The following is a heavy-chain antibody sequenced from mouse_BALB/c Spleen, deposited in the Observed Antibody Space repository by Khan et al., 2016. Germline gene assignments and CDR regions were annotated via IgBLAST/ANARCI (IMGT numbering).Heavy chain of an antibody. D-gene: IGHD4-1*01. V-gene: IGHV3-2*02. CDR2: ISYSGSP. CDR1: GYSITSDYA. J-gene: IGHJ3*01. Sequence: EVQLQESGPGLVKPSQSLSLTCTVTGYSITSDYAWNWIRQFPGNKLEWMGYISYSGSPSYTPSLKSRLSITRDTSKNQIFLRLNSVTTEDTATYYCAEELGWVAYWGQGTLVTVSA. CDR3: AEELGWVAY.